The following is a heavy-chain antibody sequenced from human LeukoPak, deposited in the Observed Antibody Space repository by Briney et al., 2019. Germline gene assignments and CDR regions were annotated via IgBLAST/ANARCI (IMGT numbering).Heavy chain of an antibody. Sequence: RSGGSLRLSCAASGFPFDDYAMSWVRQAPGKGLEWVSGINWNGGSTGYVDSVKGRFAISRDNAKNSLYLQMNSLRGEDTALYYCARDAHFGGVFDIWGEGTMVTVSS. D-gene: IGHD2-21*01. CDR3: ARDAHFGGVFDI. J-gene: IGHJ3*02. CDR1: GFPFDDYA. V-gene: IGHV3-20*04. CDR2: INWNGGST.